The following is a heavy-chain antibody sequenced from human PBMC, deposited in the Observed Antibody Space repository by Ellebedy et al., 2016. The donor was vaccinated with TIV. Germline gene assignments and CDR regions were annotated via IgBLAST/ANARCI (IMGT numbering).Heavy chain of an antibody. V-gene: IGHV4-59*01. Sequence: MPSETLSLTCAVYGGSFSGYYWSWIRQPPGKGLEWIGYISYSGSTSYNPSLKSRVTMSADTSKNQFSLRLSSVTAADTAVYYCARVVWQQPVSYAFDIWGQGTMVTVSS. CDR1: GGSFSGYY. J-gene: IGHJ3*02. CDR2: ISYSGST. D-gene: IGHD6-13*01. CDR3: ARVVWQQPVSYAFDI.